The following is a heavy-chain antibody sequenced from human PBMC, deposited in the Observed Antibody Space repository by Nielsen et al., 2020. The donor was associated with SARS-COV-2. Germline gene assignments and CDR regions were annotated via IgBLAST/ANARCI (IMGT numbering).Heavy chain of an antibody. D-gene: IGHD3-10*01. V-gene: IGHV3-30*18. CDR2: ISDDGSNK. CDR1: GFTFSTYV. CDR3: AKDTRSGLVRGVITDY. Sequence: GSLRLSCAASGFTFSTYVMHWVRQAPGKGLEWVAVISDDGSNKYYADSVKGRFTISRDNSKNTLYLQMNSLRAEDTAVYYCAKDTRSGLVRGVITDYWGQGTLVTVSS. J-gene: IGHJ4*02.